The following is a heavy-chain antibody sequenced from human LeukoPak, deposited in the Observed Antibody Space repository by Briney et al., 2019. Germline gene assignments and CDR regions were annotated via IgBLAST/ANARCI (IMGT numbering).Heavy chain of an antibody. CDR1: GFTFSRYS. V-gene: IGHV3-53*01. J-gene: IGHJ4*02. Sequence: GGSLRLSCAASGFTFSRYSVSWVRQAPGKGLEWVSVIYSGGSTYYADSVKGRFTISRDNSKNTLYLQMNSLRAEDTAVYYCARGSYCGGDCYSLGYWGQGTLVTVSS. CDR3: ARGSYCGGDCYSLGY. CDR2: IYSGGST. D-gene: IGHD2-21*02.